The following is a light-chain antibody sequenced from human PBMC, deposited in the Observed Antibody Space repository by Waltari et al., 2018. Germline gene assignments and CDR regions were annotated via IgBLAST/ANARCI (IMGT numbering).Light chain of an antibody. V-gene: IGLV3-1*01. CDR3: QAWDSSTPYV. Sequence: SYELTQPPSVSVSPGQTASITCSGDKLGDKYACWYQQKPGQSPVLVIYQATKRPSGFPERFSGSNSGNTATLTIRGTQAMNEADYYCQAWDSSTPYVFGPGTKVTVL. CDR1: KLGDKY. CDR2: QAT. J-gene: IGLJ1*01.